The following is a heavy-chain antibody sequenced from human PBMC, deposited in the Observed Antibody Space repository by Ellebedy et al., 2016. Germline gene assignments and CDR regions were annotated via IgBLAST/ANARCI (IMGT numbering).Heavy chain of an antibody. V-gene: IGHV1-69*04. CDR2: IIPILGIA. Sequence: ASVKVSCKASGGTFSSYAISWVRQAPGQGLEWMGRIIPILGIANYAQKFQGRVTITADKSTSTAYMELSSLRSEDTAVYYCARELALIGFPTNSLSSNKEKGYYLYGMDVWGQGTTVTVSS. J-gene: IGHJ6*02. CDR3: ARELALIGFPTNSLSSNKEKGYYLYGMDV. D-gene: IGHD2-15*01. CDR1: GGTFSSYA.